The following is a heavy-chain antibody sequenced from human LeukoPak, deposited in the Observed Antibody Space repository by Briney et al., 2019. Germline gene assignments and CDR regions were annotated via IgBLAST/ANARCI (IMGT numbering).Heavy chain of an antibody. CDR3: ARDSLTMVRGVSPFDY. CDR1: GFTFSSYE. V-gene: IGHV3-48*03. Sequence: PGGSLRLSCAASGFTFSSYEMNWVRQAPGKGLEWVSYISSSGSTIYYADSVKGRFTISRDNAKNSLYLQMNSLRAEDTAVYYCARDSLTMVRGVSPFDYWGQGTLVTVSS. D-gene: IGHD3-10*01. CDR2: ISSSGSTI. J-gene: IGHJ4*02.